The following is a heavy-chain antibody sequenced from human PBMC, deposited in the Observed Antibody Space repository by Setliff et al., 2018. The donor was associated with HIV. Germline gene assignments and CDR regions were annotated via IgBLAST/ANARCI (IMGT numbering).Heavy chain of an antibody. J-gene: IGHJ5*02. CDR2: IYPGDSDT. V-gene: IGHV5-51*01. CDR1: GYSFTSYW. Sequence: KTGESLKISCKGSGYSFTSYWIGWVRQMPGKGLEWMGVIYPGDSDTMYSPVFEGQVTISVDTSINTAYLQWNSLKASDSGIYYCAKSSGSYPLGFDPWGQGTLVTVSS. D-gene: IGHD3-16*02. CDR3: AKSSGSYPLGFDP.